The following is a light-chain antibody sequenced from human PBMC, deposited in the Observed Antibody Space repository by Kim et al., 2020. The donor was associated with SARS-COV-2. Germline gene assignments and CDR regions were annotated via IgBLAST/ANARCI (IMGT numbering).Light chain of an antibody. Sequence: LSPGERAALSCRASQSVSSSYLAWYQQKPGQAPRLLIYGASSRATGIPDRFSGSGSGTDFTLTISRLEPEDFAVYYCQQYGSSPYTFGQGTKLEI. CDR2: GAS. J-gene: IGKJ2*01. CDR3: QQYGSSPYT. CDR1: QSVSSSY. V-gene: IGKV3-20*01.